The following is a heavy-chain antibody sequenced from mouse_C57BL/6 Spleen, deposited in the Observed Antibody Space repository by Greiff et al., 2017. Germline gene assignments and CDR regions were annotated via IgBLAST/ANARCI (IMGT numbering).Heavy chain of an antibody. V-gene: IGHV1-82*01. CDR3: ARDYYGSSGYFDY. CDR1: GYAFSSSW. CDR2: IYPGDGDT. J-gene: IGHJ2*01. Sequence: QVHVKQSGPELVKPGASVKISCKASGYAFSSSWMNWVKQRPGKGLEWIGRIYPGDGDTNYNGKFKGKATLTADKSSSTAYMQLSSLTSEDSAVYFCARDYYGSSGYFDYWGQGTTLTVSS. D-gene: IGHD1-1*01.